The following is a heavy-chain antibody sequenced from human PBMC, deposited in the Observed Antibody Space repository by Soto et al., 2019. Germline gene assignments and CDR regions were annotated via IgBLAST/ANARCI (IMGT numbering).Heavy chain of an antibody. V-gene: IGHV1-18*01. CDR3: ARRPRGYCSGGSCFRFDP. CDR1: GYTFTSYG. Sequence: ASVKVSCRASGYTFTSYGISWVRQAPGQGLEWMGWISAYNGNTNYAQKLQGRVTMTTDTSTSTAYMELRSLRSDDTAVYYCARRPRGYCSGGSCFRFDPWGQGTLGTVSS. CDR2: ISAYNGNT. J-gene: IGHJ5*02. D-gene: IGHD2-15*01.